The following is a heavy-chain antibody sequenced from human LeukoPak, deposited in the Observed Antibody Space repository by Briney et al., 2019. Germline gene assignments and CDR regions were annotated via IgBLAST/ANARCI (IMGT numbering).Heavy chain of an antibody. CDR3: AKVWQQLVPNDAFDI. Sequence: GRSLRLSCAASGFTFDDYAMHWARQAPGKGLEWVSGISWNSGSIGYADSVKGRFTISRDNAKNSLYLQMNSLRAEDTALYYCAKVWQQLVPNDAFDIWGQGTMVTVSS. V-gene: IGHV3-9*01. J-gene: IGHJ3*02. CDR1: GFTFDDYA. CDR2: ISWNSGSI. D-gene: IGHD6-13*01.